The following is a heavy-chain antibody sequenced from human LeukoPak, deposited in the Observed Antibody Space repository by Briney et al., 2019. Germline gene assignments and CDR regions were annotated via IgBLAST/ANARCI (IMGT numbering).Heavy chain of an antibody. CDR3: ASPRDCSTTSCYNDDAFDI. J-gene: IGHJ3*02. V-gene: IGHV1-69*02. D-gene: IGHD2-2*02. CDR2: IIPMLDIA. CDR1: RGTFRSYT. Sequence: AASVKVSCKASRGTFRSYTIVWVRQAPGQGLEWMGRIIPMLDIANYAQKFQGRVTIIADKSTSTAYMELSSLRSEDTAVYYCASPRDCSTTSCYNDDAFDIWGQGTMVTVSS.